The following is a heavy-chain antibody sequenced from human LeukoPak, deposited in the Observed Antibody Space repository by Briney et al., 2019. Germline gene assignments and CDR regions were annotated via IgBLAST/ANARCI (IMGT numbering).Heavy chain of an antibody. CDR1: GLTASSNY. V-gene: IGHV3-66*04. J-gene: IGHJ4*02. D-gene: IGHD3-22*01. CDR3: ARRLPYYYDSSGYFDF. CDR2: MHSDGNS. Sequence: GGSLRLSCAASGLTASSNYMSWVSQAPGKGLEWVSVMHSDGNSYYSDSVKGTFTMSRDNSNNTVYLQINSLRAEDTAVYYCARRLPYYYDSSGYFDFWGQGALVTVSS.